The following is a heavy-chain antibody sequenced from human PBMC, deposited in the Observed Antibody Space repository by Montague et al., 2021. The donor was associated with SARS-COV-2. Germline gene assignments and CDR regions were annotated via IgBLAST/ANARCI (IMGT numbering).Heavy chain of an antibody. CDR3: ARQVHIYCSSTSCPFDY. J-gene: IGHJ4*02. D-gene: IGHD2-2*01. Sequence: QSGAEVKKPGESLKISCEGSGYSFTSYGIAWVRQMPGKGLEWMGIIYPEDSDTRYSPSFQGHVTISADKSMNTAFLQWSSLRASDTAIYYCARQVHIYCSSTSCPFDYWGQGTLVTVSS. V-gene: IGHV5-51*01. CDR2: IYPEDSDT. CDR1: GYSFTSYG.